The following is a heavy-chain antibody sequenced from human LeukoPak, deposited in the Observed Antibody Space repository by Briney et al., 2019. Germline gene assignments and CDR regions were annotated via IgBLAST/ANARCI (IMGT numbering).Heavy chain of an antibody. CDR1: GFTFSSFW. Sequence: GGSLRLSCAASGFTFSSFWIYWVRHAPGKGLVWVSRIKSDGSETIYADSVKGRFTISRDNAKNTLYLQMDSLRAEDTAVYYCARVRMGDDFNPFDYWSQGTLVTVSS. CDR3: ARVRMGDDFNPFDY. J-gene: IGHJ4*02. V-gene: IGHV3-74*01. D-gene: IGHD3-16*01. CDR2: IKSDGSET.